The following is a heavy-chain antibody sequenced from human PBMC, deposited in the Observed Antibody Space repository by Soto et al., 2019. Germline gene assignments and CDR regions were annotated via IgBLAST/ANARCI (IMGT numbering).Heavy chain of an antibody. J-gene: IGHJ4*02. CDR3: ARSDDFWSGYFDY. Sequence: QVQLVQSGAEVKKPGASVKVSCKASGYTFTSYAMHWVRQAPGQRLEWMGWINAGNGNTKYTQKFQGRVTITRDTSASTAYMELSSLRSEDTAVYYCARSDDFWSGYFDYWGQGTLVTVSS. V-gene: IGHV1-3*01. D-gene: IGHD3-3*01. CDR1: GYTFTSYA. CDR2: INAGNGNT.